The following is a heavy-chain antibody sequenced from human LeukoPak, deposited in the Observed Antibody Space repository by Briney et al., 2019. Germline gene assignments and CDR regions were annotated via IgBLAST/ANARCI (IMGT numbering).Heavy chain of an antibody. J-gene: IGHJ6*02. CDR2: IWHDGSNL. Sequence: GGSLRLSCAASGFTFGNYGMHWVRQAPGKGLEWVARIWHDGSNLDYADSVKGRITISRDNSKSTVYLQMNSLRAEDTAVYYCAREWLIGTNYYYYYGLDVWGQGTTVTVSS. D-gene: IGHD5-24*01. CDR1: GFTFGNYG. CDR3: AREWLIGTNYYYYYGLDV. V-gene: IGHV3-33*01.